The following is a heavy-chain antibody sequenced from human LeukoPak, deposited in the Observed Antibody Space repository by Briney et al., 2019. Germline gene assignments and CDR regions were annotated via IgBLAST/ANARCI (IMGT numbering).Heavy chain of an antibody. J-gene: IGHJ4*02. Sequence: GGSPRLSCAASGFTFSSYEIIWVRQAPGKGLEWVSYISSSGSTIFYADSVKGRFTISRDNAKNSVYLQMNSLRAEDTAVYSCAREGSYYFDYWGQGTLVTVSS. CDR1: GFTFSSYE. CDR3: AREGSYYFDY. D-gene: IGHD1-26*01. CDR2: ISSSGSTI. V-gene: IGHV3-48*03.